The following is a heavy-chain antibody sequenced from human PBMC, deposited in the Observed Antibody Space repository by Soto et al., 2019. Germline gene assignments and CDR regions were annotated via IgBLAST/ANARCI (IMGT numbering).Heavy chain of an antibody. Sequence: GESLKISCKGSGYTFSDYWIAWVRRMPGKGLEWIGIIYPEDLETKYSPSFRGQVTISADRSISTAYLQWRSLKASDTAIYYCARQRSPHYYYSRMDVWGQGTTVTVS. CDR2: IYPEDLET. CDR3: ARQRSPHYYYSRMDV. J-gene: IGHJ6*02. CDR1: GYTFSDYW. V-gene: IGHV5-51*01.